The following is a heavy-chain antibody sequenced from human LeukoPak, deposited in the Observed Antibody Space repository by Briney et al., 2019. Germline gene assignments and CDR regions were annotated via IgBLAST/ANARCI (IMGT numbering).Heavy chain of an antibody. Sequence: GGSLRLSCAASGFTFSNHGMNWARQAPGKGLEWVSYISSSGSTIYYADSVKGRFTISRDNAKNSLYLQMNSLRAEDTAVYYCAELGITMIGGVWGKGTTVTISS. D-gene: IGHD3-10*02. J-gene: IGHJ6*04. CDR3: AELGITMIGGV. CDR1: GFTFSNHG. CDR2: ISSSGSTI. V-gene: IGHV3-48*04.